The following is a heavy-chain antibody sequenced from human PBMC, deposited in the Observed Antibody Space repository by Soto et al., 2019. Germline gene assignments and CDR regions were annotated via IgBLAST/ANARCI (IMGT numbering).Heavy chain of an antibody. D-gene: IGHD2-15*01. CDR1: GYTFTSYA. CDR3: ARVGVVAAIFLYYMDV. V-gene: IGHV1-3*01. J-gene: IGHJ6*03. Sequence: ASVKVSCKASGYTFTSYAMHWVRQAPGQRLEWMGWINAGNGNTKYSQKFQGRVTITRDTSASTAYMELSSLRSEDTAVYYCARVGVVAAIFLYYMDVWGKGTTVTAP. CDR2: INAGNGNT.